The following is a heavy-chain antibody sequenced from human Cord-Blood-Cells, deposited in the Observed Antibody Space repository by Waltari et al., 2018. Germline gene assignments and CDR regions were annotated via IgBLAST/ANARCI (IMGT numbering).Heavy chain of an antibody. J-gene: IGHJ6*03. CDR1: GGSFSGYS. Sequence: QVQLQQWGAGLLKPSETLSLTCAVYGGSFSGYSWSWIRQPPGKGLEWIGEINHSGSTNYNPSLKSRVTISVDTSKNQFSLKLSSVTAADTAVYYCAGGSYSYYYYMDVWGKGTTVTVSS. CDR2: INHSGST. CDR3: AGGSYSYYYYMDV. V-gene: IGHV4-34*01.